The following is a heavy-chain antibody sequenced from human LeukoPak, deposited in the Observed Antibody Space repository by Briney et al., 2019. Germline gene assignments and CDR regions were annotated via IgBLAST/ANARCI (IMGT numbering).Heavy chain of an antibody. CDR1: GYTFTTYG. J-gene: IGHJ4*02. V-gene: IGHV1-18*01. CDR2: ISAYNGNT. D-gene: IGHD6-19*01. Sequence: GASVKVSCKASGYTFTTYGISWVRQAPGQGLEWMGWISAYNGNTNYAQKLQGRVTMTTDTSTSTAYMELRSLRCDDTAVYYCVSGSAVAGAYYFDYWGQGTLVTVSS. CDR3: VSGSAVAGAYYFDY.